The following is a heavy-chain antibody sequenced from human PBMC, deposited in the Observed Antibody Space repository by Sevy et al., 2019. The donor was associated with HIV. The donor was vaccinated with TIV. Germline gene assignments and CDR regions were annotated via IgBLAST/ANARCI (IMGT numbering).Heavy chain of an antibody. CDR1: GYTFSDYY. CDR2: INPNSGGT. Sequence: ASVKVSCKASGYTFSDYYIHWVRQAPGQGLDWMGWINPNSGGTHDAQKFPARVTLTRDTSISTAYMEVSRLTYDDTAIYYCARQNSVSYYELQHWGQGTLVTVSS. J-gene: IGHJ1*01. V-gene: IGHV1-2*02. D-gene: IGHD1-26*01. CDR3: ARQNSVSYYELQH.